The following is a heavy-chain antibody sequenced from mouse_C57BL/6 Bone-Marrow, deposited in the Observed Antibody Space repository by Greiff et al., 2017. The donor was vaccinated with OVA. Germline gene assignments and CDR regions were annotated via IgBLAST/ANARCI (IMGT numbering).Heavy chain of an antibody. CDR3: AGYYDYDSWFAY. CDR1: GYSFTGYY. CDR2: INPGTGGT. V-gene: IGHV1-42*01. J-gene: IGHJ3*01. D-gene: IGHD2-4*01. Sequence: VQLQQSGPELVKPGASVKISCKASGYSFTGYYMNWVKQSPEKSLEWIGEINPGTGGTTYNQKFKAKATLTVDKSSSTAYMQLKSLTSEDSAVYYCAGYYDYDSWFAYWGQGTLVTVSA.